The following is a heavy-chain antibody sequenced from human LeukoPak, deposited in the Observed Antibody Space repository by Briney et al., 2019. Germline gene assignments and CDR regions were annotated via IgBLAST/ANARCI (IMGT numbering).Heavy chain of an antibody. CDR1: GFTFDDYA. CDR3: ARGRGTAVLDWFDP. CDR2: ISWNSGSI. D-gene: IGHD1-14*01. V-gene: IGHV3-9*01. J-gene: IGHJ5*02. Sequence: GGSLRLSCAASGFTFDDYAMHWVRQAPGKGLEWVSGISWNSGSIGYADSVKGRFTISRDNAKNTLYLQMNSLRAEDTAMYYCARGRGTAVLDWFDPWGQGTLVTVSS.